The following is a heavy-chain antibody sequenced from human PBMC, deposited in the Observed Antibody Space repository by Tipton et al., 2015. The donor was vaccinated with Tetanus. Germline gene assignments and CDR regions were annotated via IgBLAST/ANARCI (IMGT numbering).Heavy chain of an antibody. CDR3: AKVSPNTSGCLDY. V-gene: IGHV3-9*01. Sequence: SLRLSCAASGFMFDTYAMFWVRQAPGKGLEWVSGIGWNGGSIGYADSVKGRFTISRDNAKNSLYLQMNSLRAEDTAFYYCAKVSPNTSGCLDYWGQGTLVTVSS. CDR1: GFMFDTYA. D-gene: IGHD6-19*01. CDR2: IGWNGGSI. J-gene: IGHJ4*02.